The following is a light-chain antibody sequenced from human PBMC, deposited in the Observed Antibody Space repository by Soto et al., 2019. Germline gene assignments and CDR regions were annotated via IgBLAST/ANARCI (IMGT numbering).Light chain of an antibody. J-gene: IGLJ2*01. Sequence: SYVLTQPPSVSVSPGKTATITCGGNNIGSQSVHWYQQKPGQAPVLVMFYDRVRPSGIPDRFSGSNSGNTATLPISRVEAGDEADYYCQVWDSSGDHVGVFGGGTKLTVL. V-gene: IGLV3-21*01. CDR1: NIGSQS. CDR3: QVWDSSGDHVGV. CDR2: YDR.